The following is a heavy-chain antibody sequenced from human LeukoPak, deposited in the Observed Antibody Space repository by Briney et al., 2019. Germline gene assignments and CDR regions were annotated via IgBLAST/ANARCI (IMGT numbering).Heavy chain of an antibody. Sequence: VASVKVSCKASGYTFTGYYMHWVRQAPGQGLEWMGWINPNSGGTNYAQKFQGRVTMTRDTSNSTAYMELSRLRSDDTAVYYCARDTWNTVGVDPWGQGTLVTVSS. CDR1: GYTFTGYY. V-gene: IGHV1-2*02. CDR3: ARDTWNTVGVDP. D-gene: IGHD1/OR15-1a*01. J-gene: IGHJ5*02. CDR2: INPNSGGT.